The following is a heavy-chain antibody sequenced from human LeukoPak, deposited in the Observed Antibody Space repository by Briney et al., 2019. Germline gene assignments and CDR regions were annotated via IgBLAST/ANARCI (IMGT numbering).Heavy chain of an antibody. V-gene: IGHV3-30*18. CDR3: AKDGGYIPVAGSGYYFDY. D-gene: IGHD6-19*01. J-gene: IGHJ4*02. CDR1: GFTFRSYG. CDR2: ISYDGSNQ. Sequence: GGSLRVSCAASGFTFRSYGIHWVRQARGKGLEWVAVISYDGSNQYYADSVKGRFTISRDNSKNTLFLQMNSLRAEDTAVYFCAKDGGYIPVAGSGYYFDYWGQGTLVTVSS.